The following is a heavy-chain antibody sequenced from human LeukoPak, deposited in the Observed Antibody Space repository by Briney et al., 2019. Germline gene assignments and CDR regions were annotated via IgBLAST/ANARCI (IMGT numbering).Heavy chain of an antibody. Sequence: SETLSLTCAVSGGSVSSGDYSWSWIPQPTGRGLEWIWYIYRSGSIYYNLSLKGRVTISLGRSKNQFPINLTSVTAADTAVYYCASISRLYGSGSPLLDYWGQGTLVTVSS. CDR1: GGSVSSGDYS. V-gene: IGHV4-30-2*01. D-gene: IGHD3-10*01. CDR3: ASISRLYGSGSPLLDY. CDR2: IYRSGSI. J-gene: IGHJ4*02.